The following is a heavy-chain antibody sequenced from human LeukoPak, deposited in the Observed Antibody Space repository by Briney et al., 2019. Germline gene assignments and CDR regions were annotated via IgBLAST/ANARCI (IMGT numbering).Heavy chain of an antibody. CDR3: AKDSHSASGLEGDCFDL. CDR1: GFTFDDFA. CDR2: IGWNGLIV. Sequence: GGSLRLSCTASGFTFDDFAIHWVRQAPGKGLEWVSGIGWNGLIVGYADSVKGRFSISRDNAKQSVYLPMNSLRTGDMALYYCAKDSHSASGLEGDCFDLWGQGTMVTVSS. J-gene: IGHJ3*01. V-gene: IGHV3-9*03. D-gene: IGHD3-16*01.